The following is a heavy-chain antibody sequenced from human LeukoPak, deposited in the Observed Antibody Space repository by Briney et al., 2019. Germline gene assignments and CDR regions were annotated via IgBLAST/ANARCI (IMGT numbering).Heavy chain of an antibody. CDR1: GYSISSGYY. J-gene: IGHJ3*02. CDR2: TYHSGST. CDR3: AKYIAAAGIQDAFDI. V-gene: IGHV4-38-2*02. D-gene: IGHD6-13*01. Sequence: SETLSLTCTVSGYSISSGYYWGWIRQPPGKGLEWIGSTYHSGSTYYNPSLKSRVTISVDTSKNQFSLKLSSVTAADTAVYYCAKYIAAAGIQDAFDIWGQGTMVTVSS.